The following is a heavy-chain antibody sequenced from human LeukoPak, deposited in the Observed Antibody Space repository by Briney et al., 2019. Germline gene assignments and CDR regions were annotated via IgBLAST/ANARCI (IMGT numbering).Heavy chain of an antibody. D-gene: IGHD3-10*01. CDR2: IKQDGSEK. CDR3: AREGFGASRFGELCF. Sequence: QSGGSLRLSCAASGFTFSSYWMSWVRQAPGKGLEWVANIKQDGSEKYYVDSVKGRFTISRDNAKNSLYLQMNSLRAEDTAVYYCAREGFGASRFGELCFWGQGTMVTVSS. V-gene: IGHV3-7*01. CDR1: GFTFSSYW. J-gene: IGHJ3*01.